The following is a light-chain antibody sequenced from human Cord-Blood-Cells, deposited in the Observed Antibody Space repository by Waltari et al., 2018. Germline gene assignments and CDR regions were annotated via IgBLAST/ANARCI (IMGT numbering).Light chain of an antibody. V-gene: IGLV1-47*01. J-gene: IGLJ3*02. Sequence: QSVLTQPPSASGTPGQRVTISCSGSSSNLGSNYVYWYQQLPGMAPKLLIYRNNQRPSGVPDRFSGSKSGTSASLAISGLRSEDEADYYCAAWDDSLSGRVFGGGTKLTVL. CDR1: SSNLGSNY. CDR2: RNN. CDR3: AAWDDSLSGRV.